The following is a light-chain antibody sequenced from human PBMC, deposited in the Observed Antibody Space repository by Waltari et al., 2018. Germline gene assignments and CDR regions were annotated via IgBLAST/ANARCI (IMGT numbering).Light chain of an antibody. Sequence: QSVLTQPPSASGTPGQTVTISCSGTNSNIGRNSVFWYQQLPGTAPKLLIYRDDLRPSGVPDRFSGSKSVTSGCLAIRWLRPEDEADYYCAAWDDSLSVSYVFGSGTKVTV. CDR2: RDD. CDR1: NSNIGRNS. V-gene: IGLV1-47*01. CDR3: AAWDDSLSVSYV. J-gene: IGLJ1*01.